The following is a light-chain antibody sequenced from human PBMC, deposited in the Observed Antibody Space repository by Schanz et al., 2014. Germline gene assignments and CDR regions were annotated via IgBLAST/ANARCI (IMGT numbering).Light chain of an antibody. CDR1: SGHSSYI. CDR3: QTWGTDIFVV. J-gene: IGLJ2*01. Sequence: QLVLTQSSSASASLGSSVKLTCTLSSGHSSYIIAWHQQQPGKAPLYLMKVNSDGSHSRGDGIPDRFSVSSSGAERYLTISSLQSEDEADYYCQTWGTDIFVVIGGGTKLTVL. CDR2: VNSDGSH. V-gene: IGLV4-69*02.